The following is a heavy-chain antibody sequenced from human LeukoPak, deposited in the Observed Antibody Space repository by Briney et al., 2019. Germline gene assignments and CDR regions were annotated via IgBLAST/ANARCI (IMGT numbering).Heavy chain of an antibody. J-gene: IGHJ4*02. CDR2: INPNSGGT. CDR1: GYTFTGYY. CDR3: ARAMGNWSHIDY. Sequence: ASVKVSCKASGYTFTGYYMHWVRQAPGQGLEWMGWINPNSGGTNYAQKFQGRVTMTRDTSISTAYMELSRLRSDDTAVYYCARAMGNWSHIDYWGQGTLVTVSS. D-gene: IGHD1-20*01. V-gene: IGHV1-2*02.